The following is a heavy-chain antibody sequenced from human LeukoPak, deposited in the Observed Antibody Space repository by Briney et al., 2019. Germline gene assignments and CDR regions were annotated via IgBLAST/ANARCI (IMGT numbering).Heavy chain of an antibody. Sequence: GGSLRLSCAASGFTFSSYSMNWVRQAPGKGLEWVSSISSSSSYIYYADSVKGRFTISRDNSKNTLYLQVDTVRAEDTAVYYCAREQIVGAGFDYWGQGTPVTVSS. V-gene: IGHV3-21*01. J-gene: IGHJ4*02. CDR3: AREQIVGAGFDY. CDR2: ISSSSSYI. D-gene: IGHD1-26*01. CDR1: GFTFSSYS.